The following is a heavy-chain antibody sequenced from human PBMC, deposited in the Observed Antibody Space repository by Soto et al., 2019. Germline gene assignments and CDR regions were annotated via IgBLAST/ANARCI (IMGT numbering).Heavy chain of an antibody. CDR2: INPSGGST. CDR1: GYTFTSYY. J-gene: IGHJ6*02. CDR3: ATDPEFDVQWLVPGQWYGGMDV. V-gene: IGHV1-46*01. D-gene: IGHD6-19*01. Sequence: ASVKVSCKASGYTFTSYYIHWVRQAPGQGLEWMGIINPSGGSTSYAQKFQGRVTMTRDTSTSTVYMELSSLRSEDTAVYYCATDPEFDVQWLVPGQWYGGMDVWGQGTTVTVSS.